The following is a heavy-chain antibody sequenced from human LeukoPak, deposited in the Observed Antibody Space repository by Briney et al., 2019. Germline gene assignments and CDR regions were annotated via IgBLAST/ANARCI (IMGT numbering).Heavy chain of an antibody. CDR1: GASVSSGSYS. V-gene: IGHV4-61*01. CDR3: ARETGPGIRKFDY. CDR2: MFYRGST. J-gene: IGHJ4*02. Sequence: PSETLSLTCTVSGASVSSGSYSWNWIRQPPGKGLEWIGYMFYRGSTNYNPSLKSRVTISVDTSKNQFSLKLTSVTAADTAVYYCARETGPGIRKFDYWGQGTLVTVSS.